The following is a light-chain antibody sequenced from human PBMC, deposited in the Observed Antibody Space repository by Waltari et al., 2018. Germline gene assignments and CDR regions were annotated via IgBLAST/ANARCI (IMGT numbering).Light chain of an antibody. J-gene: IGLJ3*02. Sequence: QSALTQPPSASGSPGQSVTIYCTGTSSDAGGYHYVSWYQQHPGKAPKFLIYEVSKRPSGVPDRFSGSKSGNAASLTVSGLQAEDEADYYCSSYAGSNNWVFGGGTKLTVL. CDR2: EVS. CDR1: SSDAGGYHY. V-gene: IGLV2-8*01. CDR3: SSYAGSNNWV.